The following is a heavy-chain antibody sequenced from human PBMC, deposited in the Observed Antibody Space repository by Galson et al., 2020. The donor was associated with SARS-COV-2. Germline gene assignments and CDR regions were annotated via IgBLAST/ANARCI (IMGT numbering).Heavy chain of an antibody. CDR3: ARGVGDFVPSHDMDV. Sequence: SVTVSCKASGGTFSKFAITWVRQAPGQGLEWMGQIIPIFGRAHYPQKFQDRVTITADESTTAYMELSSLRTEDTAIYYCARGVGDFVPSHDMDVWGQGTTVTVTS. D-gene: IGHD6-6*01. CDR2: IIPIFGRA. CDR1: GGTFSKFA. V-gene: IGHV1-69*13. J-gene: IGHJ6*02.